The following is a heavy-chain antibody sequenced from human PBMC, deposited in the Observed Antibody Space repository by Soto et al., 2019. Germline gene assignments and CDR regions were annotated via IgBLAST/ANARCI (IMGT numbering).Heavy chain of an antibody. J-gene: IGHJ5*02. D-gene: IGHD3-3*01. CDR2: ISHDGSEK. V-gene: IGHV3-30*18. CDR1: GFMFSGYG. Sequence: QVQLVESGGGVVQPGGSLRLSCAASGFMFSGYGMHWIRQAPGKGLEWVAVISHDGSEKYYGDSVKGRCTVSRDNSNNTLFLQIGSLRAEDTAVYYCAKLVGGVKAIGAPGDWLDPWGQGTLVTVSS. CDR3: AKLVGGVKAIGAPGDWLDP.